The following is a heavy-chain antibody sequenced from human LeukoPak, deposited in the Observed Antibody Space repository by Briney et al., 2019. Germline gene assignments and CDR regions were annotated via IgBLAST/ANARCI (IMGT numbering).Heavy chain of an antibody. D-gene: IGHD2-2*01. CDR2: IYHSGST. Sequence: PSGTLSLTCAVSGGSISSSNWWSWVRQPPGKGLEWIGEIYHSGSTNYNPSLKRRVTISVDRSKNQFSLKLSSVTAADTAVYYCARDRRYCSSTSCYQGFDYWGQGTLVTVSS. V-gene: IGHV4-4*02. J-gene: IGHJ4*02. CDR1: GGSISSSNW. CDR3: ARDRRYCSSTSCYQGFDY.